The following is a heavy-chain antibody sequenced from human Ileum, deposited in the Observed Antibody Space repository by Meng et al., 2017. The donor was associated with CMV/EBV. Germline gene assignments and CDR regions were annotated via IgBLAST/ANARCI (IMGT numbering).Heavy chain of an antibody. Sequence: GQGLVKPSQTLPLSCTGYSAAFSGYSWSCIRQPTGKGLAWIGEINHSGRTNYNPSLKSRVTISADTSKNQFSLKLSSVTAADTALYYCARAEEYYYDSRGYYFSDYWGQGTLVTVSS. V-gene: IGHV4-34*01. CDR1: SAAFSGYS. J-gene: IGHJ4*02. CDR2: INHSGRT. D-gene: IGHD3-22*01. CDR3: ARAEEYYYDSRGYYFSDY.